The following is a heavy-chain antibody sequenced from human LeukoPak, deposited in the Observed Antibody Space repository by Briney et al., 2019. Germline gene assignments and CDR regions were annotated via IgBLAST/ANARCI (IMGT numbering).Heavy chain of an antibody. D-gene: IGHD2-15*01. V-gene: IGHV4-34*01. CDR1: GGSFSGYY. Sequence: PSETLSLTCAVYGGSFSGYYWSWIRQPPGKGLEWIGEINHSGSTNYNPSLKSRVTISVDTSKNQFSLKLSSVTAADTAVYYCARLYCSGGSCYLDYWGQGTLVTVSS. CDR3: ARLYCSGGSCYLDY. CDR2: INHSGST. J-gene: IGHJ4*02.